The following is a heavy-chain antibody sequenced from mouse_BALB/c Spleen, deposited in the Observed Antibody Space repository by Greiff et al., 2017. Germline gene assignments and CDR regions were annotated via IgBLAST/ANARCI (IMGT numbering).Heavy chain of an antibody. Sequence: VQLQQSGTVLARPGASVKLSCKASGYTFTSYWMHWVKQRPGQGLEWIGAIYPGNSDTSYNQKFKGKAKLTAVTSTSTAYMELSSLTTEDSAVYYCTRGGYNPLGFAYWGQGTLVTVSA. J-gene: IGHJ3*01. V-gene: IGHV1-5*01. CDR3: TRGGYNPLGFAY. D-gene: IGHD6-1*01. CDR2: IYPGNSDT. CDR1: GYTFTSYW.